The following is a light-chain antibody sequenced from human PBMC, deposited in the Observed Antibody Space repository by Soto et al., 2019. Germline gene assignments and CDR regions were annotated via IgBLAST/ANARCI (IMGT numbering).Light chain of an antibody. CDR1: QSVRNN. CDR2: GAS. V-gene: IGKV3-15*01. CDR3: QQYNDWPPRT. Sequence: IVMTQSPAILSVSPGERATLSCRASQSVRNNLGWYQQKPGQAPRLLIYGASIRATGIPARFSGRGSGTEFTLTISSLQSEDYAVYYCQQYNDWPPRTFGGGTKVDIK. J-gene: IGKJ4*02.